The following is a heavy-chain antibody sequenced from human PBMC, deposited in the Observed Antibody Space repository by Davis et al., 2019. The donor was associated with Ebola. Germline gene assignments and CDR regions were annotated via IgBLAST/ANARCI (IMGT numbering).Heavy chain of an antibody. V-gene: IGHV3-53*01. J-gene: IGHJ4*02. Sequence: PGGSLRLSCAASGFIVSDKYMSWVRQAPGKGLEWVSVIYRDGRTYYADSVKGRFTISRDNSKRTLYLQMDRLKAEDTAVYYCTPHSGWYFFDYWGQGTLVTVSS. D-gene: IGHD6-19*01. CDR3: TPHSGWYFFDY. CDR2: IYRDGRT. CDR1: GFIVSDKY.